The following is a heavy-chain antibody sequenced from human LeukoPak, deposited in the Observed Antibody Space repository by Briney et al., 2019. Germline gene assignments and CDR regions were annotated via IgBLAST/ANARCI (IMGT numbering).Heavy chain of an antibody. CDR2: IYTSGST. D-gene: IGHD6-6*01. CDR3: ARDGWWGRYSSSYRFDY. V-gene: IGHV4-61*02. Sequence: SETLSLTCTVSGDSISSSSYYWSWIRQPAGKGLEWIGRIYTSGSTNYNPSLKSRVTMSVDTSKNQFSLKLSSVTAADTAVYYCARDGWWGRYSSSYRFDYWGQGTLVTVSS. J-gene: IGHJ4*02. CDR1: GDSISSSSYY.